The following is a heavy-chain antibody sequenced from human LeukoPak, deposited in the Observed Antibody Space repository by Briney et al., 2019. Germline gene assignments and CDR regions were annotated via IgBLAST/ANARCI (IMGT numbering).Heavy chain of an antibody. CDR3: ARDENWGPDY. CDR1: GYTFTVYY. V-gene: IGHV1-2*02. Sequence: ASVKVSCKASGYTFTVYYMHWVRQAPGQGLEWMGWINPYSGGTNYAQKFQGRVTMTRDTSISTLYMELNRLTSDDTAVYFCARDENWGPDYWGQGTLVTVSS. CDR2: INPYSGGT. J-gene: IGHJ4*02. D-gene: IGHD7-27*01.